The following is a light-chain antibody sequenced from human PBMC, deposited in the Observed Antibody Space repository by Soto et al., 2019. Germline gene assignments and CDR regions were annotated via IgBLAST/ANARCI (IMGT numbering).Light chain of an antibody. CDR3: QQYGISPWT. Sequence: EIVLTQSPGTLSLSPGERATLSCRASQSVSSNYLAWYQQKPGQAPRLLIYGASNRATGIPDRFSGSGSGTDFTLTISRLETEDFAVYYCQQYGISPWTFGQGTKADIK. J-gene: IGKJ1*01. V-gene: IGKV3-20*01. CDR2: GAS. CDR1: QSVSSNY.